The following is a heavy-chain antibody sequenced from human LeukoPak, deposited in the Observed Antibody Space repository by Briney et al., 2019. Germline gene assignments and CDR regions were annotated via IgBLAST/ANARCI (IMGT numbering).Heavy chain of an antibody. J-gene: IGHJ4*02. CDR1: GFTFSSYA. D-gene: IGHD5-18*01. V-gene: IGHV3-30*04. CDR2: ISYDGSNK. Sequence: PGGSLRLSCAASGFTFSSYAMHWVRQAPGKGLEWEAVISYDGSNKYYADSVKGRFTISRDNSKNTLYLQMNSLRAEDTAVYYCAREIMVSLDYWGQGTLVTVSS. CDR3: AREIMVSLDY.